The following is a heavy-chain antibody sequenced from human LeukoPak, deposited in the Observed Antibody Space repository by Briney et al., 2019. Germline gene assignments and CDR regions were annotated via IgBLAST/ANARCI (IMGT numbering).Heavy chain of an antibody. Sequence: ASVKGSCKASGYTFTSYGISWVRQAPGQGLEWMGWISAYNGNTNYAQKLQGRVIMTTDTSTSTAYMELRSLRSDDTAVYYCAREGARIQLVDYWGQGTLVTVSS. V-gene: IGHV1-18*01. CDR2: ISAYNGNT. CDR3: AREGARIQLVDY. CDR1: GYTFTSYG. J-gene: IGHJ4*02. D-gene: IGHD5-18*01.